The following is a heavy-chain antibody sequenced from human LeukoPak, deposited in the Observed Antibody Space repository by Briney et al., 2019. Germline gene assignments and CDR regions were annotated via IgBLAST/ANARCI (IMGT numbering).Heavy chain of an antibody. CDR2: IYYSGST. D-gene: IGHD1-14*01. V-gene: IGHV4-39*07. CDR3: ARGEPPPIFGFDY. Sequence: SETLSLTCTVSGGSISSSSYYWGWIRQPPGKGLEWIGSIYYSGSTYYNPSLKSRVTISVDTSKNQFSLKLSSVTAADTAVYYCARGEPPPIFGFDYWGQGTLVTVSS. CDR1: GGSISSSSYY. J-gene: IGHJ4*02.